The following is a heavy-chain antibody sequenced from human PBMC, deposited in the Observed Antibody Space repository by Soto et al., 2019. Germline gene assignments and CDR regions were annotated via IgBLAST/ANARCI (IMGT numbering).Heavy chain of an antibody. CDR3: AKDRDSSGVSGYFHY. J-gene: IGHJ4*02. CDR2: ISGSGDST. V-gene: IGHV3-23*01. Sequence: SGGSLRLSCAASGFTFSSYAMSWVRQAPGKGLEWVSAISGSGDSTYYADSVKGRFTISRDNSKNTLYLQMNSLRAEDTAVYYCAKDRDSSGVSGYFHYWGQGTLVTVSS. CDR1: GFTFSSYA. D-gene: IGHD6-25*01.